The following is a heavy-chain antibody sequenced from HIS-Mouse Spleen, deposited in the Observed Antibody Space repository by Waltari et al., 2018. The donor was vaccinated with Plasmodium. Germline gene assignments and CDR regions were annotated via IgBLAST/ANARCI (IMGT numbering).Heavy chain of an antibody. CDR2: IGTAGDT. D-gene: IGHD6-6*01. J-gene: IGHJ4*02. V-gene: IGHV3-13*01. Sequence: GSLRLSCAASGFTFSSSDLHWVRQDTGKGLEWVSAIGTAGDTYYPGSVKGRFTISRENAKNSLYLQMNSLRAGDTAVYYCARGPTYSSSYYFDYWGQGTLVTVSS. CDR1: GFTFSSSD. CDR3: ARGPTYSSSYYFDY.